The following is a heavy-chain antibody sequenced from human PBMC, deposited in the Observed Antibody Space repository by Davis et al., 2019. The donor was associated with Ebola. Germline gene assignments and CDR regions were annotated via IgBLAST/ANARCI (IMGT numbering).Heavy chain of an antibody. J-gene: IGHJ4*02. V-gene: IGHV3-30*02. CDR2: IRPDGSDK. D-gene: IGHD7-27*01. CDR3: ARDRNWGCEY. CDR1: GFPFSSYG. Sequence: GESLKISCAASGFPFSSYGFHWVRQAPGKGLEWVAFIRPDGSDKYYTDSVKGRFTASRDNSKNTLYLQMNGLRAEDTAVYCCARDRNWGCEYWGQGTLVTVSS.